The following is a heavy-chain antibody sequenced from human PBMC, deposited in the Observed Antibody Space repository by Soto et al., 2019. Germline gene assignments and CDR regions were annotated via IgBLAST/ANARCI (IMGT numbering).Heavy chain of an antibody. D-gene: IGHD6-13*01. V-gene: IGHV4-59*01. CDR3: TRFRRYSSSWYREHYFDY. CDR1: GGSISSYY. CDR2: IYYSGST. J-gene: IGHJ4*02. Sequence: SETLSLTCTVSGGSISSYYWSWIRQPPGKGLEWIGYIYYSGSTNYNPSLKSRVTISVDTSKNQFSLKLSSVTAADTAVYYCTRFRRYSSSWYREHYFDYWGQGTLVTVSS.